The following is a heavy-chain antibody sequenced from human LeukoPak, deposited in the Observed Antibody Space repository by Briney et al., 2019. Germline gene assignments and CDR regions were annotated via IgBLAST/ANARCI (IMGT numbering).Heavy chain of an antibody. CDR2: ISSSSSYI. V-gene: IGHV3-21*01. CDR3: AKDYTIFGVVSGGYYMDV. D-gene: IGHD3-3*01. J-gene: IGHJ6*03. CDR1: GFTFSSYS. Sequence: GGSLRLSCAASGFTFSSYSMNWVRQAPGKGLEWVSSISSSSSYIYYADSVKGRFTISRDNAKNSLYLQMNSLRAEDTAVYYCAKDYTIFGVVSGGYYMDVWGKGTTVTVSS.